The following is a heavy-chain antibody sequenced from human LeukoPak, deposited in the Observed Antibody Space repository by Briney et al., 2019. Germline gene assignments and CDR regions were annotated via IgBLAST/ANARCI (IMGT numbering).Heavy chain of an antibody. CDR3: ASIVDYYDSSGYSEDY. V-gene: IGHV4-34*01. CDR1: GGSFSGYY. J-gene: IGHJ4*02. CDR2: INHSGST. Sequence: SETLSLTCAVYGGSFSGYYWSWIRQPPGKGLEWIGEINHSGSTNYNPSLESRVTISVDTSKNQFSLKLSSVTAADTAVYYCASIVDYYDSSGYSEDYWGQGTLVTVSS. D-gene: IGHD3-22*01.